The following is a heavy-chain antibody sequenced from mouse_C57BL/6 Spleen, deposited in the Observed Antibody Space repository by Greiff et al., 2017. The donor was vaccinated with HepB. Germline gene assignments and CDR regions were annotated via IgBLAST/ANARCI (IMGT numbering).Heavy chain of an antibody. CDR3: ARYLSYGNLAWFAY. CDR1: GYTFTSYW. Sequence: QVQLQQPGAELVRPGTSVKLSCKASGYTFTSYWMHWVKQRPGQGLEWIGVIDPSDSYTNYNQKFKGKATLTVDTSSSTAYMQLSSLTSEDSAVYYCARYLSYGNLAWFAYWGQGTLVTVSA. V-gene: IGHV1-59*01. D-gene: IGHD2-1*01. J-gene: IGHJ3*01. CDR2: IDPSDSYT.